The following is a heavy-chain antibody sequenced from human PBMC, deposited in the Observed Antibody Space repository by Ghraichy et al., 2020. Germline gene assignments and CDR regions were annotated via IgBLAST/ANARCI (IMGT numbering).Heavy chain of an antibody. CDR1: GFTFDDYA. CDR2: ISWNSGSI. D-gene: IGHD4-17*01. V-gene: IGHV3-9*01. J-gene: IGHJ4*02. CDR3: AKDKGGYGEHFDY. Sequence: GGSLRLSCAASGFTFDDYAMHWVRQAPGKGLEWVSGISWNSGSIGYADSVKGRFTISRDNAKNSLYLQMNSLRAEDTALYYCAKDKGGYGEHFDYWGQGTLVTVSS.